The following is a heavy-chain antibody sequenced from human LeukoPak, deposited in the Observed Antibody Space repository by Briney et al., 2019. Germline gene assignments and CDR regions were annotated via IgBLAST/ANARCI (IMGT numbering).Heavy chain of an antibody. V-gene: IGHV1-58*02. CDR3: ASLAGYSRYYFDY. Sequence: ASVKVSCKASGFTFTSSATQWVRQARGQRLEWIGWIVVGSGNTNYAQKFQERVTITRDMSTSTAYMELSSLRSEDTAVYYCASLAGYSRYYFDYWGQGTLVTVSS. CDR1: GFTFTSSA. CDR2: IVVGSGNT. D-gene: IGHD6-13*01. J-gene: IGHJ4*02.